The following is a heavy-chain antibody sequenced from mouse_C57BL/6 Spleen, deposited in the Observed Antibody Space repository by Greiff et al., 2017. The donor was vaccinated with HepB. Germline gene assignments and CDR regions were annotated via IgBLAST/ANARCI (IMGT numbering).Heavy chain of an antibody. V-gene: IGHV1-82*01. CDR1: GYAFSSSW. CDR3: ALGGYYGSSYDWYFDV. CDR2: IYPGDGDT. J-gene: IGHJ1*03. D-gene: IGHD1-1*01. Sequence: VQLQQSGPELVKPGASVKISCKASGYAFSSSWMNWVKQRPGKGLEWIGRIYPGDGDTNYNGKFKGKATLTADKSSSTAYMQLSSLTSEDSAVYFCALGGYYGSSYDWYFDVWGTGTTVTVSS.